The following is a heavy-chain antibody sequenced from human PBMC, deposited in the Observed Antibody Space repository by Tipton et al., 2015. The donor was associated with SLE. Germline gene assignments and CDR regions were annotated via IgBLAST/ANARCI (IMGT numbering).Heavy chain of an antibody. V-gene: IGHV4-34*01. J-gene: IGHJ3*02. CDR2: IYHSAST. CDR3: ATWIAAAGNDAFDI. D-gene: IGHD6-13*01. Sequence: TLSLTCAVYGGSFSDYYWSWIRQPPGKGLEWIGYIYHSASTNYNPSLKSRVTISVDTSKNQFSLKLSSVTAADTAVYYCATWIAAAGNDAFDIWGQGTMVTVSS. CDR1: GGSFSDYY.